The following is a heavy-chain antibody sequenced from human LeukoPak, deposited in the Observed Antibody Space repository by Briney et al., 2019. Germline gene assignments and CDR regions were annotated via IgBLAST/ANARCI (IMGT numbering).Heavy chain of an antibody. V-gene: IGHV3-53*01. J-gene: IGHJ4*02. CDR3: ARDRRYCGGDSCYSGVDY. CDR2: IYSGGSQ. CDR1: GLTVSSNY. D-gene: IGHD2-15*01. Sequence: GGSLRLSCAASGLTVSSNYMTWVRQAPGKGLEWVSVIYSGGSQYYEDSVKGRFSSSRDNSKKTVYLQMNGLRAEDTAVYYCARDRRYCGGDSCYSGVDYWGQGTLVTVSS.